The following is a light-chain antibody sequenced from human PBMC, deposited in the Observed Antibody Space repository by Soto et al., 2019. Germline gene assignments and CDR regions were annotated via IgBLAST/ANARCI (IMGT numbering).Light chain of an antibody. CDR2: EAS. J-gene: IGKJ4*01. V-gene: IGKV3-11*01. CDR1: QRVSSY. CDR3: QQRSNWTST. Sequence: EIVLTQSPATLSLSPGDRATLSCRASQRVSSYLAWYQQKPGQAPRLLIYEASNRATGIPARFSGSGSGTDFTLTITSLEPEDFAVYYCQQRSNWTSTFGGGTKVEIK.